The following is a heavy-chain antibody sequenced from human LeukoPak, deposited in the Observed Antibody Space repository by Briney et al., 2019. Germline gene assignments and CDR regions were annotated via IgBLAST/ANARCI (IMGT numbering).Heavy chain of an antibody. J-gene: IGHJ6*01. D-gene: IGHD6-13*01. CDR2: IKQDGSEK. CDR3: ARDPYSSSWSYGMDV. Sequence: GGSLRLSCAASGFTFTRFNMNWVRQTPEKGLEWVANIKQDGSEKVYVDSVKGRFTISRDNAKSSLYLQMNSLRAEDTAVYYCARDPYSSSWSYGMDVWGQGTAVTVSS. CDR1: GFTFTRFN. V-gene: IGHV3-7*05.